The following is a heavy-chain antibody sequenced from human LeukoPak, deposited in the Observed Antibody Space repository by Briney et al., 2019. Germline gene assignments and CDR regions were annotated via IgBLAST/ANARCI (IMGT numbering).Heavy chain of an antibody. Sequence: GRSLRLSCAASGFTFSSYGMHWVRQAPGKGLEWVAVISYDGSNKYYADSVKGRFTISRDNSKNTLYLQMNSLRAEDTAVYYCAKDPCSSTSCYIDYWGQGTLVTVSS. CDR1: GFTFSSYG. V-gene: IGHV3-30*18. J-gene: IGHJ4*02. D-gene: IGHD2-2*01. CDR3: AKDPCSSTSCYIDY. CDR2: ISYDGSNK.